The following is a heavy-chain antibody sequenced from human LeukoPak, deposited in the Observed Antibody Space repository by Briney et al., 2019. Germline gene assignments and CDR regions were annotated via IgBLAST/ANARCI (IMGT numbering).Heavy chain of an antibody. D-gene: IGHD3-9*01. V-gene: IGHV3-53*01. CDR3: AKAFDRLPPPVEWAGTDY. J-gene: IGHJ4*02. Sequence: PGGSLRLSCAASGFTVSSNYMSWVRQAPGKGLEWVSVIYSGGSTYYADSVKGRFTISRDNSKNTLYLQMNSLRAEDTAVYYCAKAFDRLPPPVEWAGTDYWGQGTLVTVSS. CDR2: IYSGGST. CDR1: GFTVSSNY.